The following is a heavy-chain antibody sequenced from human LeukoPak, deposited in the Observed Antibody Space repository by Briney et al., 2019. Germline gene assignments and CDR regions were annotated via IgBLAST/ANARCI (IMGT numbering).Heavy chain of an antibody. Sequence: GRSLRLSCGASGFTFGAYAMHWVRQAPGKGLEWVSYISSSGSTIYYADSVKGRFTISRDNAKNSLYLQMNSLRAEDTAVYYCAELGITMIGGVWGKGTTVTISS. CDR1: GFTFGAYA. V-gene: IGHV3-48*03. CDR3: AELGITMIGGV. CDR2: ISSSGSTI. J-gene: IGHJ6*04. D-gene: IGHD3-10*02.